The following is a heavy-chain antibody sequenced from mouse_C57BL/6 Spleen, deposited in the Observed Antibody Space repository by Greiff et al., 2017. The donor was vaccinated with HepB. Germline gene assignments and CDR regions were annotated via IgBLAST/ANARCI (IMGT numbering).Heavy chain of an antibody. J-gene: IGHJ4*01. Sequence: EVQRVESGGGLVKPGGSLKLSCAASGFTFSDYGMHWVRQAPEKGLEWVAYISSGSSTIYYADTVKGRFTISRDNAKNTLFLQMTSLRSEDTAMYYCAKYGSSPYYAMDYWGQGTSVTVSS. CDR2: ISSGSSTI. D-gene: IGHD1-1*01. V-gene: IGHV5-17*01. CDR3: AKYGSSPYYAMDY. CDR1: GFTFSDYG.